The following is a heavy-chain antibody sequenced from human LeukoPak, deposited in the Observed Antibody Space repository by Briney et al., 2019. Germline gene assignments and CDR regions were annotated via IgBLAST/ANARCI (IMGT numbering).Heavy chain of an antibody. Sequence: GASVKVSCKASGGTFSSYAISWVRQAPGQGLEWMGGIIPIFGTANYAQKFQGRVTITADESTSTAYMELSSLRSEDTAVYYCASSKPIKRGYDSRTDAFGIWGQGTMVTVSS. V-gene: IGHV1-69*13. D-gene: IGHD3-3*01. CDR2: IIPIFGTA. CDR1: GGTFSSYA. J-gene: IGHJ3*02. CDR3: ASSKPIKRGYDSRTDAFGI.